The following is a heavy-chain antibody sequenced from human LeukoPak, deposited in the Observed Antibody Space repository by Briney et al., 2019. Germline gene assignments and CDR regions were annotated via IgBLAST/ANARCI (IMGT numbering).Heavy chain of an antibody. CDR1: GFTFSSYW. D-gene: IGHD4-17*01. Sequence: PGGSLRLSCAASGFTFSSYWMHWVRQAPGKGLVWVSRINSDGSSTSYADSVKGRFTISRDNAKNTLYLQMNSLRAEDTAVYYCATAVLYGDYLMVAFDYWGQGTLVTVSS. CDR3: ATAVLYGDYLMVAFDY. J-gene: IGHJ4*02. V-gene: IGHV3-74*01. CDR2: INSDGSST.